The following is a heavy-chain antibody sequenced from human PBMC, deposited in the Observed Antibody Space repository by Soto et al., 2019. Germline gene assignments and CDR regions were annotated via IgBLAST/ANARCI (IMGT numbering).Heavy chain of an antibody. V-gene: IGHV3-7*05. CDR1: GFTFRSYW. CDR3: AREGSGFYFDY. CDR2: IKQDGSDK. D-gene: IGHD3-22*01. Sequence: GGSLRLSCAASGFTFRSYWMSWVRQAPGKGLEWVANIKQDGSDKYYVDSVKGRFTISRDNAKNSLYLQMNSLRAEDTAMYYCAREGSGFYFDYWGQGTLVTVSS. J-gene: IGHJ4*02.